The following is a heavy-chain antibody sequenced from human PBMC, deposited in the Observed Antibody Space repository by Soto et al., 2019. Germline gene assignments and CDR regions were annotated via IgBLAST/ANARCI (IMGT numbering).Heavy chain of an antibody. V-gene: IGHV4-59*12. J-gene: IGHJ4*02. D-gene: IGHD2-8*02. CDR3: ARDKITGFFVY. CDR2: IYYSGST. CDR1: GGSISSYY. Sequence: PSETLSLTCTVSGGSISSYYWSWIRQPPGKGLEWIGYIYYSGSTNYNPSLKSRVTISVDTSKNQFSLKLTSVTAADTAVYYCARDKITGFFVYWGQGTLVTVS.